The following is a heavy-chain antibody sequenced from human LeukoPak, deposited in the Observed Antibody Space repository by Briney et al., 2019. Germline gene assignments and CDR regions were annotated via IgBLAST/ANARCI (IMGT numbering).Heavy chain of an antibody. D-gene: IGHD6-19*01. CDR2: ISSSGSTI. J-gene: IGHJ4*02. CDR1: GFTFSSYE. Sequence: GGSLRLSCAASGFTFSSYEMNWVRQAPGKGLEWVSYISSSGSTIYYADSVKGRFTISRDNAKNSLYLQMNSLRAEDTAVYHCARSVRGLAVASHFDYWGQGTLVTVSS. CDR3: ARSVRGLAVASHFDY. V-gene: IGHV3-48*03.